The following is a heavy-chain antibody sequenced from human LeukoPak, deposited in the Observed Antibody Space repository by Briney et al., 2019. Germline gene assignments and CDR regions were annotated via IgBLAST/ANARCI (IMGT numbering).Heavy chain of an antibody. CDR3: AQLRFHYYGMDV. CDR2: IIPIFGTA. CDR1: GGTFSSYA. D-gene: IGHD3-16*01. V-gene: IGHV1-69*13. J-gene: IGHJ6*02. Sequence: ASVNVSCKASGGTFSSYAISWVRQAPGQGLEWMGRIIPIFGTANYAQKFQGRVTITADESTSTADMELSSLRSEDTAVYYCAQLRFHYYGMDVWGQGTTVTVSS.